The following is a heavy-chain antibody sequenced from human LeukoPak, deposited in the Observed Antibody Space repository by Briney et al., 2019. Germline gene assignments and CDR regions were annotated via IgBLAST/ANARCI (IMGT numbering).Heavy chain of an antibody. J-gene: IGHJ5*02. D-gene: IGHD4-17*01. CDR3: ARHDYGTDCFDP. Sequence: PSETLSLTCAVSGYSITSGYYWGWIRQPPGKGLEWIGTMYHSGGSFYSPSLKSRVTISVDTSKNQFSLKLTSVTAADTAVYYCARHDYGTDCFDPWGQGTLVTVSS. CDR2: MYHSGGS. V-gene: IGHV4-38-2*01. CDR1: GYSITSGYY.